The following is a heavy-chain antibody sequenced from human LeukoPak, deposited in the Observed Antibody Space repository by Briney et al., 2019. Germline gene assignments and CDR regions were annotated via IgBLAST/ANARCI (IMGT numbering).Heavy chain of an antibody. V-gene: IGHV3-13*01. CDR2: VGISGDT. D-gene: IGHD6-19*01. CDR3: VRGGIQVSGIDEIDY. Sequence: PGGSLRLPCAASGFTFRSYDMHWVRQVTGKGLEWVSAVGISGDTYYAGSVKGRFTISRENAKNSLYLQMNSLTAGDTAVYYCVRGGIQVSGIDEIDYWGQGTLVTVSS. J-gene: IGHJ4*02. CDR1: GFTFRSYD.